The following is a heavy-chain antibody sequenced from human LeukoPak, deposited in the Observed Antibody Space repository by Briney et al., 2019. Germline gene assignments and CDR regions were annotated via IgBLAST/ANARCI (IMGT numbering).Heavy chain of an antibody. CDR3: ARDPGTRVDY. J-gene: IGHJ4*02. D-gene: IGHD3-10*01. V-gene: IGHV3-48*04. Sequence: GGSLRPSCAASGFTFSSYSMNWVRQAPGKGLEWVSYISSSSSTIYYADSVEGRFTISRDNAKNSLYLQMNSLRAEDTAVYYCARDPGTRVDYWGQGTLVTVSS. CDR1: GFTFSSYS. CDR2: ISSSSSTI.